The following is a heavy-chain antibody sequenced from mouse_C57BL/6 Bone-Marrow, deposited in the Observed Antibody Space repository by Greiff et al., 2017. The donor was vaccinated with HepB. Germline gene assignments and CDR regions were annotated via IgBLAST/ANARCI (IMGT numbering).Heavy chain of an antibody. CDR2: IWRGGST. Sequence: VQLQQSGPGLVQPSQSLSITCTVSGFSLTSYGVHWVRQSPGKGLEWLGVIWRGGSTDYNAAFMSRLSITKDTSKSHVFFKMNSLQADDTAIYYCAKNYGYYPYYAMDYWGEGTSVTVSS. V-gene: IGHV2-5*01. D-gene: IGHD2-3*01. CDR1: GFSLTSYG. CDR3: AKNYGYYPYYAMDY. J-gene: IGHJ4*01.